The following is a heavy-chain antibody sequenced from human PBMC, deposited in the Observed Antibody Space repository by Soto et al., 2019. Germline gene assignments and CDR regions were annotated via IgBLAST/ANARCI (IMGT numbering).Heavy chain of an antibody. CDR2: IYQSGST. CDR1: GGSISSGGYS. CDR3: ATQSYSNSGAYYYYAMDV. Sequence: PSETLSLTCAVSGGSISSGGYSWSWIRQPPGKGLEWIGYIYQSGSTYYNPSLKSRLTISVDRSRNQFSLKLSSVTAADTAVYFCATQSYSNSGAYYYYAMDVWGQGTTVTVSS. D-gene: IGHD4-4*01. V-gene: IGHV4-30-2*01. J-gene: IGHJ6*02.